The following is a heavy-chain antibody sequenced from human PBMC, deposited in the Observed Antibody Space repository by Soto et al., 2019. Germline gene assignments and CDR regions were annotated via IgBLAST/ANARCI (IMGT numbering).Heavy chain of an antibody. CDR1: GGSISSYY. CDR2: IYYSGST. V-gene: IGHV4-59*01. Sequence: SETLSLTCTVSGGSISSYYWSWIRQPPGKGLEWIGYIYYSGSTNYNPSLKSRVTISLDTSKNQFSLKLSSVTAADTAVYYCARFPAFYYMDVWGKGTTVTVSS. CDR3: ARFPAFYYMDV. J-gene: IGHJ6*03.